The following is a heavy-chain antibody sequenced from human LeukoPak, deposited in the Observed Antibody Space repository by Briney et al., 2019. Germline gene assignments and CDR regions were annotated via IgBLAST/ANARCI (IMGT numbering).Heavy chain of an antibody. CDR2: INHSGST. Sequence: PSETLSLTCAVYGGSFSGYYWSWIRQPPGEGLEWIGEINHSGSTNYNPSLKSRVTISVDTSKNQFSLKLSSVTAADTAVYYCARGANYYDSSGYYYYWGQGTLVTVSS. CDR1: GGSFSGYY. D-gene: IGHD3-22*01. J-gene: IGHJ4*02. CDR3: ARGANYYDSSGYYYY. V-gene: IGHV4-34*01.